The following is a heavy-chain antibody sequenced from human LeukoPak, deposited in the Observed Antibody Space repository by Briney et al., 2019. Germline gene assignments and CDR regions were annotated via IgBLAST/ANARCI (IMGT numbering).Heavy chain of an antibody. J-gene: IGHJ4*02. V-gene: IGHV3-7*03. CDR3: ARDGRVVPAAPGDY. CDR1: GFTFSSYW. D-gene: IGHD2-2*01. CDR2: IKQDGSEK. Sequence: SGGSLRLSCAASGFTFSSYWMSWVRPAPGKGLEWVANIKQDGSEKYYVDSVKGRFTISRDNAKNSLYLQMNSLRAEDTAVYYCARDGRVVPAAPGDYWGQGTLVTVSS.